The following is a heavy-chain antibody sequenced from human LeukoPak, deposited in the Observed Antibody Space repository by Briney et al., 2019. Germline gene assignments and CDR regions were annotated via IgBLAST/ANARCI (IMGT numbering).Heavy chain of an antibody. J-gene: IGHJ4*02. Sequence: PGRSLRLSCAASGFTFSSYGMHWVRQVPGKGLEWVGVIWYDGSNKYYADSVKGRFTISRDNSKNTLYLQMNSLRAEDTAVYYCARDAPMYDYGGYGFDYWGQGTLVTVSS. CDR3: ARDAPMYDYGGYGFDY. D-gene: IGHD4-17*01. CDR2: IWYDGSNK. CDR1: GFTFSSYG. V-gene: IGHV3-33*01.